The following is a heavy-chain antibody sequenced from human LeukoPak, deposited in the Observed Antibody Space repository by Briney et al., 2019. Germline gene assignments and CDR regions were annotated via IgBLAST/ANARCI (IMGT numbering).Heavy chain of an antibody. CDR2: IIPILGIA. CDR3: ARGDVVVVAATVVYYYYGMDV. J-gene: IGHJ6*02. V-gene: IGHV1-69*04. Sequence: SVKVSCKASGGTFSSYAISWVRQAPGQGLEWMGRIIPILGIANYAQKFQGRVTITADKSTSTAYMELSSLRSEDTAVYYCARGDVVVVAATVVYYYYGMDVWGQGTTVTVSS. CDR1: GGTFSSYA. D-gene: IGHD2-15*01.